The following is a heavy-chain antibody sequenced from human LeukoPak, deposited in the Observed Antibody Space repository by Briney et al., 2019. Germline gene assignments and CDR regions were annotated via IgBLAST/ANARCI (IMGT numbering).Heavy chain of an antibody. J-gene: IGHJ5*02. D-gene: IGHD3-10*01. Sequence: GGSLRLSSAASGFTFSSYSMNWVRQAPGKGLEWVSYISSSSSTIYYADSVKGRFTISRDTAKNSLYLQMNSLRAEDTAVYYCAKDPGGWFDPWGQGTLVTVSS. V-gene: IGHV3-48*01. CDR1: GFTFSSYS. CDR2: ISSSSSTI. CDR3: AKDPGGWFDP.